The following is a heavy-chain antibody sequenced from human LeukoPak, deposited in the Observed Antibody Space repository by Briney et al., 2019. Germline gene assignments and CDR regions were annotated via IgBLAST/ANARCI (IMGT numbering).Heavy chain of an antibody. D-gene: IGHD6-19*01. J-gene: IGHJ4*02. CDR1: GVSITSYF. CDR3: ARGRVPGA. Sequence: SETLSLTCTVSGVSITSYFWSWIRQPPGRGLEWIGYIYHSGSTNSNPSLKSRVSISLDTSKNQFSLELSSVTAADTAVYYCARGRVPGAWGQGTLVTVSS. V-gene: IGHV4-59*01. CDR2: IYHSGST.